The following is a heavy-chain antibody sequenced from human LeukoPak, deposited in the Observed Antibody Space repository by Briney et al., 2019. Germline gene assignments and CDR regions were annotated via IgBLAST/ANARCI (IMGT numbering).Heavy chain of an antibody. J-gene: IGHJ4*02. CDR2: ISAYNGNT. CDR1: GYTFTSYG. Sequence: ASVKVSCKASGYTFTSYGISWVRQAPGQGLECMGWISAYNGNTNYAQKLQGRVTMTTDTSTSTAYMELRSLRSDDTAVYYCARELIRYCSGGSCYGECYFDYWGQGTLVTVSS. CDR3: ARELIRYCSGGSCYGECYFDY. V-gene: IGHV1-18*01. D-gene: IGHD2-15*01.